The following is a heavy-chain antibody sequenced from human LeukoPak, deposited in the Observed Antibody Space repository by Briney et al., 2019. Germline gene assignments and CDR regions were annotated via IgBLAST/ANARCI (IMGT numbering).Heavy chain of an antibody. D-gene: IGHD4-17*01. Sequence: SETLSLTCTVSGGSISSYYWSWIRQPAGKGLEWIGRIYTSGSTNYNPSLKSRVTMSVDTSKNQFSLKLSSVTAADTAVYYCARDLAAVTNDAFDIWGQGTVVTVSS. V-gene: IGHV4-4*07. CDR1: GGSISSYY. CDR3: ARDLAAVTNDAFDI. CDR2: IYTSGST. J-gene: IGHJ3*02.